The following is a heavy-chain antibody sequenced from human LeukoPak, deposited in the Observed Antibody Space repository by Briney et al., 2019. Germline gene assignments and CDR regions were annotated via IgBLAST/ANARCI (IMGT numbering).Heavy chain of an antibody. CDR2: IIPIFGTA. V-gene: IGHV1-69*13. CDR1: GGTFSSYA. D-gene: IGHD2-2*01. Sequence: SVKVSCKASGGTFSSYAISWVRQAPGQGLEWMGGIIPIFGTANYAQKFQGRVTITADESTSTAYMELSSLRSEDTAVYYCARVRYQLQRVYCMDVWGKGTTVTVSS. CDR3: ARVRYQLQRVYCMDV. J-gene: IGHJ6*03.